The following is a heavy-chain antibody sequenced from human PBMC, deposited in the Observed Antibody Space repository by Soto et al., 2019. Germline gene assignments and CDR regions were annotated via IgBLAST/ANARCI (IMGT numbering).Heavy chain of an antibody. D-gene: IGHD2-15*01. V-gene: IGHV3-23*01. Sequence: GGSLRLSCAASGFTLSNHAMSWVRQAPGKGLEWVSTLSGSGAGKYYADSVKGRFTISRDTSQNTLYLQMNSLRGEDTAVYYCAKGSGSGYGTPAETWGQGTLVTVS. CDR3: AKGSGSGYGTPAET. CDR2: LSGSGAGK. CDR1: GFTLSNHA. J-gene: IGHJ5*02.